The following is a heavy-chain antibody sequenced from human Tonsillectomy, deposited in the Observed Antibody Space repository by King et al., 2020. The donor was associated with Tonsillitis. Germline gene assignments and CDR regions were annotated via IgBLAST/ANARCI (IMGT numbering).Heavy chain of an antibody. CDR1: GFTFSGSA. V-gene: IGHV3-73*02. Sequence: VQLVESGGGLVQPGGSLKLPCIASGFTFSGSAMHWVRQASGRGLEWVGRIRSKANSYATENAASVEGRFTISREDSNNMAYLQMNSLKTEDTAVYYCTSLGDDTVTTFNYWGQGTLVTVSS. J-gene: IGHJ4*02. CDR3: TSLGDDTVTTFNY. D-gene: IGHD4-11*01. CDR2: IRSKANSYAT.